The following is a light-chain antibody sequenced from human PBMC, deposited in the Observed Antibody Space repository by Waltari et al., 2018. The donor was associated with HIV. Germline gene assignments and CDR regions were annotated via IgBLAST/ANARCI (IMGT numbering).Light chain of an antibody. J-gene: IGKJ1*01. CDR1: QSVSSN. V-gene: IGKV3-15*01. Sequence: EIVMTQSPATLSLSPGERATLSCRASQSVSSNLAWYQQKPGLAPRLLIFGASTRATGIPARFSGSGSGTDFTLTISSLQSEDFAVYYCQQYNNWVSWTFGQGTNVEI. CDR3: QQYNNWVSWT. CDR2: GAS.